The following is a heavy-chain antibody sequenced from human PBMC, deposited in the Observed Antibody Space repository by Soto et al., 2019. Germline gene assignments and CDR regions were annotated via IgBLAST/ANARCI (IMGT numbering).Heavy chain of an antibody. J-gene: IGHJ6*02. CDR2: ISYDGSNK. V-gene: IGHV3-30*18. D-gene: IGHD3-10*01. CDR3: AKGALWFGEPNYYYYGMDV. Sequence: LRLSCAASGFTFSSYGMHWVRQAPGKGLEWVAVISYDGSNKYYADSVKGRFTISRDNSKNTLYLQMNSLRAEDTAVYYCAKGALWFGEPNYYYYGMDVWGQGTTVTVSS. CDR1: GFTFSSYG.